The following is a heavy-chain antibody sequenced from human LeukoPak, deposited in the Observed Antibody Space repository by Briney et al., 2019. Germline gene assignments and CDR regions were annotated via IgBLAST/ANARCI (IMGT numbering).Heavy chain of an antibody. Sequence: GGSLRLSCAASGFTFISYDMHWVRQATGKGLEWVSAIGTAGDPYYPGSVKGRFTISRENAKNSLYLQMNSLRAGDTAVYYCARCPATGRYFDLWGRGTQVTVSS. V-gene: IGHV3-13*05. CDR3: ARCPATGRYFDL. D-gene: IGHD6-25*01. CDR2: IGTAGDP. J-gene: IGHJ2*01. CDR1: GFTFISYD.